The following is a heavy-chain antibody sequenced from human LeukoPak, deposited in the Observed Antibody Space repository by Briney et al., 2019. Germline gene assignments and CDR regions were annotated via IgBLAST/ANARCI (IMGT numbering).Heavy chain of an antibody. CDR2: IKSKTDGGTT. CDR1: GFTFSNAW. J-gene: IGHJ3*02. Sequence: GGSLRLSCAASGFTFSNAWMSWVRQAPGKGLEWVGRIKSKTDGGTTDYAAPVKGRFTISRDDSKNTLYLQMNRLKTEDTTVYFCTTGLTGDIVVVPAAMTGAFDIWGQGTMVTVSS. CDR3: TTGLTGDIVVVPAAMTGAFDI. V-gene: IGHV3-15*01. D-gene: IGHD2-2*01.